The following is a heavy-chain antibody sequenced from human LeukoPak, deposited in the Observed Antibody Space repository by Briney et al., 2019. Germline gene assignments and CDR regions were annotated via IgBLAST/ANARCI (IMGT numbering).Heavy chain of an antibody. CDR3: AKAGAAEYYYYYYGMDV. V-gene: IGHV3-30*18. D-gene: IGHD2-15*01. J-gene: IGHJ6*02. Sequence: GGSLRLSCAASGFTFSSYGMHWVRQAPGKGLEWVAVISYDGSNKYYADSVKGRFTISRDSSKNTLNLQMNSLREEDTAVYYCAKAGAAEYYYYYYGMDVWGQGTTVTVSS. CDR2: ISYDGSNK. CDR1: GFTFSSYG.